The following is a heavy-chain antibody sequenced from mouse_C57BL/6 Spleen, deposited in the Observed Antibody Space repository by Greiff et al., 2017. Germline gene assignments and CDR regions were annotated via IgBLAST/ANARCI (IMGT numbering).Heavy chain of an antibody. D-gene: IGHD1-1*01. CDR3: AREVDGSSHFDY. CDR1: GFTFSSYA. J-gene: IGHJ2*01. CDR2: ISDGGSYT. V-gene: IGHV5-4*01. Sequence: EVMLVASGGGLVKPGGSLKLSCAASGFTFSSYAMSWVRQTPEKRLEWVATISDGGSYTYYPDNVKGRFTISRDNAKNNLYLQMSHLKSEDTAMYYCAREVDGSSHFDYWGQGTTLTVSS.